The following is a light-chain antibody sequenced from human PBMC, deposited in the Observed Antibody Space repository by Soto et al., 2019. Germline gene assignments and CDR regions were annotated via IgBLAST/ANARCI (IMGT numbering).Light chain of an antibody. V-gene: IGKV1-6*01. CDR1: QGIRND. CDR2: AAS. Sequence: AIQMTQSPSSLSASVGDRVTITCRASQGIRNDLGWYQQKPGKAPKLLIYAASSLHNGVPSRFSGSGYVTDFTLTISSVQPEDFATYYCLQDYNYPPTFGQGTKVEIK. J-gene: IGKJ1*01. CDR3: LQDYNYPPT.